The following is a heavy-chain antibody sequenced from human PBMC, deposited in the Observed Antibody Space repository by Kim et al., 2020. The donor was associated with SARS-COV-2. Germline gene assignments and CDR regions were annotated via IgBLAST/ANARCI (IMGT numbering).Heavy chain of an antibody. J-gene: IGHJ6*02. Sequence: GGSLRLSCAASGFTFSSYSMNWVRQAPGKGLEWVSSISSSSSYIYYAGSVKGRFTISRDNAKNSLYLQMNSLRAEDTAVYYCASPLGDDYYYYYGMDVWGQGTTVTVSS. D-gene: IGHD2-21*02. CDR3: ASPLGDDYYYYYGMDV. CDR2: ISSSSSYI. CDR1: GFTFSSYS. V-gene: IGHV3-21*01.